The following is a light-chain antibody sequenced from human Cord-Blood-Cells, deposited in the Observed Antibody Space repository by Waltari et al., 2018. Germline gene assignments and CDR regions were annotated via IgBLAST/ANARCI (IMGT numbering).Light chain of an antibody. V-gene: IGKV3-15*01. CDR1: QSVSSN. CDR2: GAS. Sequence: EIVMTQSPATLSMSPGERATLSCRASQSVSSNLAWYQQKPGQAPRLLIYGASTRATGIPARFSGSGSGTEFTLTISSLQSEDFAVYYCQQYNNWIFTFGPGTKVDIK. J-gene: IGKJ3*01. CDR3: QQYNNWIFT.